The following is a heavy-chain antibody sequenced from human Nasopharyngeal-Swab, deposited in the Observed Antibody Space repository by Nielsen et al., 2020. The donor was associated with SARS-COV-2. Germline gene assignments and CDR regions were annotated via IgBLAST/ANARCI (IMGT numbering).Heavy chain of an antibody. V-gene: IGHV5-51*01. CDR2: IYPGDSDT. D-gene: IGHD2-2*01. J-gene: IGHJ4*02. CDR1: GYSFTSYW. Sequence: GESLKISCKGSGYSFTSYWIGWVRQMPGKGLEWMGIIYPGDSDTRYSPSFQGQVTISADKSISTAYLQWSSLKASDTAMYYCARPPSPIGYCSSTSCSADDYWGQGTLVTVSS. CDR3: ARPPSPIGYCSSTSCSADDY.